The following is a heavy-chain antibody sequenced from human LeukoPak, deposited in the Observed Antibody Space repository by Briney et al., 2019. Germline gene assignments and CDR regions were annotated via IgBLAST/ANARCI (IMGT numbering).Heavy chain of an antibody. CDR2: IKQDGSEK. V-gene: IGHV3-7*04. CDR1: GFTFSGYW. J-gene: IGHJ3*02. D-gene: IGHD6-13*01. Sequence: GGSLRLSCAASGFTFSGYWMSWVRQAPGKGLEWVANIKQDGSEKYYVDSVKGRFTISRDNAKNSLFQQMNSLRAEDTAVYYCARDWQWQQLDGDAFDIWGQGTMVTVSS. CDR3: ARDWQWQQLDGDAFDI.